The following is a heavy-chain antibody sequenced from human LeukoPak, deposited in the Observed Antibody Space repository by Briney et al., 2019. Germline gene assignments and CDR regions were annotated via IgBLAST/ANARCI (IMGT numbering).Heavy chain of an antibody. J-gene: IGHJ6*03. CDR3: AAGGDYYYHMDV. CDR1: GGSINSSYYY. D-gene: IGHD3-10*01. Sequence: PSETLSLTCTVSGGSINSSYYYWGWIRQPPGKGLEWVGSIYYSGSTYYNPSLKSRVTISVDTSKNQFSLKLSSVTAADTAVYHCAAGGDYYYHMDVWGKGTTVTVSS. CDR2: IYYSGST. V-gene: IGHV4-39*01.